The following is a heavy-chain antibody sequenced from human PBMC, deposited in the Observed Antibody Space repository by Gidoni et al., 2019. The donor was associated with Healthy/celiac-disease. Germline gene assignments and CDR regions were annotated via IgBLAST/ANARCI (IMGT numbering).Heavy chain of an antibody. V-gene: IGHV3-15*01. D-gene: IGHD6-13*01. CDR2: IKSKTVGGTT. J-gene: IGHJ6*02. CDR1: GFTLSNAW. CDR3: TTGKLVVDSSWRYYYYGMDV. Sequence: EVQLVESGGGLVKPGGSVRIAWAASGFTLSNAWMSGVRQAPGKGLEWVGRIKSKTVGGTTDYAAPVKGRFTISRDDSKNTLYLQMNSLKTEDTAVYYCTTGKLVVDSSWRYYYYGMDVWGQGTTVTVSS.